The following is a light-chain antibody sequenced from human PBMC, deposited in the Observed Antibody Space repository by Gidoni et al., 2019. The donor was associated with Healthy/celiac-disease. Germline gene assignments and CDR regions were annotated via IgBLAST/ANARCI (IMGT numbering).Light chain of an antibody. V-gene: IGKV3-11*01. CDR1: QSVSSY. CDR2: DAS. J-gene: IGKJ4*01. CDR3: QQRSNWPQLT. Sequence: EIVLTQSPATLSLSPGARATLSCRASQSVSSYLAWYQQKPGPAPRLLIYDASNRATGIPARFSGSGSGTDFTLTISSLEPEDFAVYYCQQRSNWPQLTFXGXTKVXIK.